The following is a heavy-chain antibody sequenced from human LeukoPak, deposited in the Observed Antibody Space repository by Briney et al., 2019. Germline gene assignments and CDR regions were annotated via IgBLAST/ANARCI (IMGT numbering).Heavy chain of an antibody. J-gene: IGHJ4*02. V-gene: IGHV3-7*01. CDR3: VRESRSSSDSR. Sequence: PGGSLRLSCAASGFTFSSYWMSRVRQAPGKGLEWVANINQDGSQKNDVDSLEGRFTVSRDSAKNSLYLQMNGLRAEDTAVYYCVRESRSSSDSRWGQGTLVTVSS. D-gene: IGHD2-2*01. CDR2: INQDGSQK. CDR1: GFTFSSYW.